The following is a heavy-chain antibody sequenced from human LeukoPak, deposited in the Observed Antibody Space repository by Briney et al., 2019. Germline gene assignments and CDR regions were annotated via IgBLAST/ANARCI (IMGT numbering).Heavy chain of an antibody. J-gene: IGHJ5*02. V-gene: IGHV4-4*07. CDR1: GGSISSYY. D-gene: IGHD3-10*01. Sequence: SETLSLTCTVSGGSISSYYWSWIRQPAGKGLEWIGRIYTSGSTNYNPSLKSRVTMSVDTSKNQFSLELSSVAAADTAVYYCAREYYYGSGILGFDPWGQGTLVTVSS. CDR2: IYTSGST. CDR3: AREYYYGSGILGFDP.